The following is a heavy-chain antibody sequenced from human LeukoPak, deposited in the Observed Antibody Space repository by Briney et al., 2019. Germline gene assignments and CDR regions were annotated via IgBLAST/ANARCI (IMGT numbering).Heavy chain of an antibody. Sequence: SESLSLSCAVSGWSFSGYSWSWIRQPPGKGLEWIGEINHSGSTNYNPTLKSRVTISIDTSKNHFSLKLSSVAAADTAVYYCARGFRRVDYWGQGTVITVSS. CDR2: INHSGST. CDR3: ARGFRRVDY. J-gene: IGHJ4*02. V-gene: IGHV4-34*01. CDR1: GWSFSGYS.